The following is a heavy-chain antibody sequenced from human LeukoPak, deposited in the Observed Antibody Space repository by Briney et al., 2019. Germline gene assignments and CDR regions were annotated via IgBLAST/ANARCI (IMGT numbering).Heavy chain of an antibody. Sequence: TGGSLRLSCPASGFTFSDYRMSWVRQAPGKGLEWVSSISSSSDYIYYADSVKGRFTISRDNARNSLYLQMNSLRAEDTAVYYCARSRSVSNYKGMDLWGQGTTVTVSS. CDR2: ISSSSDYI. CDR1: GFTFSDYR. D-gene: IGHD5/OR15-5a*01. V-gene: IGHV3-21*01. J-gene: IGHJ6*02. CDR3: ARSRSVSNYKGMDL.